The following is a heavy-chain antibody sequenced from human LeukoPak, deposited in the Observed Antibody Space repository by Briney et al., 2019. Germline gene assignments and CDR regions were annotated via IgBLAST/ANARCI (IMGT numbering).Heavy chain of an antibody. J-gene: IGHJ4*02. CDR1: NGSISSSSYY. CDR2: IYYSGST. D-gene: IGHD3-22*01. CDR3: ARDYYDSSGYYYFDY. V-gene: IGHV4-39*07. Sequence: SETLSLTCTVSNGSISSSSYYWGWIRQPPGKGLEWIGSIYYSGSTYYSSSLKSRVTISVDTSKNQFSLKLSSVTAADTAVYYCARDYYDSSGYYYFDYWGQGTLVTVSS.